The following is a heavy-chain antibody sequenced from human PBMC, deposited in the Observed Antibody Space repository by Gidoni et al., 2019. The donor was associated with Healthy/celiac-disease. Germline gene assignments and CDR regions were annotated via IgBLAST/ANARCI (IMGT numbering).Heavy chain of an antibody. CDR3: ARDAGYCTNGVCYSPPYYFDY. D-gene: IGHD2-8*01. V-gene: IGHV3-33*01. Sequence: QVQLVESGGGVVQPGRSLRLSCAASGSTFSSYGMHWVRQAPGKGLEWVALIWYDGSDTYYADSVKGRFTISRDSSKNTLYLQMNSLRAEDTAVYYCARDAGYCTNGVCYSPPYYFDYWGQGTLVTVSS. CDR2: IWYDGSDT. CDR1: GSTFSSYG. J-gene: IGHJ4*02.